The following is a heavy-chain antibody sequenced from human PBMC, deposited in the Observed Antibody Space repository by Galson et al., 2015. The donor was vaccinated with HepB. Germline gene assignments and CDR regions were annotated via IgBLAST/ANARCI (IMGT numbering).Heavy chain of an antibody. CDR2: ISSGIVT. J-gene: IGHJ2*01. CDR3: ARVSGWTGYRGRYFDL. CDR1: RFTFSLYS. D-gene: IGHD3/OR15-3a*01. V-gene: IGHV3-48*01. Sequence: SLRLSCAASRFTFSLYSMHWVRQAPGQGLEWVSYISSGIVTSYADSVMDRFTVSSANAKNSLYLQMNSLRAEDTAVYYCARVSGWTGYRGRYFDLWGRGTLVTVSS.